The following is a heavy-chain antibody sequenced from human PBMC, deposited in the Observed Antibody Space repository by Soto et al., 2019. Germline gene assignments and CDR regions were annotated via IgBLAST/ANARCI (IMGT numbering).Heavy chain of an antibody. D-gene: IGHD3-10*01. CDR3: ATVDNYYGSVF. Sequence: QVQLVESGGGVVQPGTSLRLSCAASGSTFSNYGMHWVRQAPGKGLEWVAVVWYDGTTKFYPDSVKGRFTISRDHSNNTLYLQMNSLRVEDTAVYYCATVDNYYGSVFWGQGTLVTVSS. J-gene: IGHJ4*02. V-gene: IGHV3-33*01. CDR2: VWYDGTTK. CDR1: GSTFSNYG.